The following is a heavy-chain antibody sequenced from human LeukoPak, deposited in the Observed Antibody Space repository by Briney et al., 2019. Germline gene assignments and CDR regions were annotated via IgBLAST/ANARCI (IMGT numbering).Heavy chain of an antibody. CDR1: GLTFSNYD. J-gene: IGHJ4*02. CDR3: AKGDNGDFYLDY. D-gene: IGHD2-21*01. CDR2: ISSDGSDK. Sequence: GRSLRLSCAASGLTFSNYDIHWVRQAPGKGLEWVAVISSDGSDKSYADSVKGRFTISRDNSKNTLCLQLHSLSAEDTAVYYCAKGDNGDFYLDYWGQGTLVTVSS. V-gene: IGHV3-30*18.